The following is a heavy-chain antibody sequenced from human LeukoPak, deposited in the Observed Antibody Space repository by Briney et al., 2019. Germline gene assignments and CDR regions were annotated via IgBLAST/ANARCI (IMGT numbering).Heavy chain of an antibody. CDR3: SRDTTSHDDY. Sequence: PGGSLRLSCAASGFTFSSYWMSWVRQAPGKGLEWVANIKQDGSEKYYVDSVKGRFTMSRDNAKNTLYLQMNSLRAEDTAVYYYSRDTTSHDDYWGQGTLVTVSS. D-gene: IGHD2-2*01. V-gene: IGHV3-7*01. CDR1: GFTFSSYW. J-gene: IGHJ4*02. CDR2: IKQDGSEK.